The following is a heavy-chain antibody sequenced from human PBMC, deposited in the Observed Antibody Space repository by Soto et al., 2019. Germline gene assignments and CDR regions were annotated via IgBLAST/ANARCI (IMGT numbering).Heavy chain of an antibody. CDR3: VKGISGWYGTWASYYYMDV. CDR1: GFTFSKSA. CDR2: ISIGGGST. V-gene: IGHV3-23*01. D-gene: IGHD6-19*01. Sequence: EMQLLESGGGLVRPGGSLRLSCAASGFTFSKSAMGWVRQAPGKGLEWVSTISIGGGSTYYADSVKGRFTISRDNSKDTLYLEMSSLRADDTAVFYCVKGISGWYGTWASYYYMDVWGKGTSVTVSS. J-gene: IGHJ6*03.